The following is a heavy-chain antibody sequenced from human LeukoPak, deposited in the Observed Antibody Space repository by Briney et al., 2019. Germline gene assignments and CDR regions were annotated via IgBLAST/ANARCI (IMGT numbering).Heavy chain of an antibody. J-gene: IGHJ3*02. D-gene: IGHD2-2*02. V-gene: IGHV1-46*01. CDR2: INPSGGST. Sequence: GASVKASCKVSGYTFTSYYMHWVRQAPGQGLEWMGIINPSGGSTSYAQKFQGRVTMTRDTSTSTVYMELSSLRSEDTAVYYCVYPSGGRWDAFDIWGQGTMVTVSS. CDR3: VYPSGGRWDAFDI. CDR1: GYTFTSYY.